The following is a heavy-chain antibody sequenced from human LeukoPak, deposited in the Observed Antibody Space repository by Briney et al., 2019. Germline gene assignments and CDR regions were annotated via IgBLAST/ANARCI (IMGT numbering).Heavy chain of an antibody. J-gene: IGHJ3*02. Sequence: SETLSLTCTVSGGSISSYYWSWIRQPPGKGLEWIGYIYYSGSTNYNPSLKSRVTISVDTSKNQLSLKLSSVTAADTAVYYCARDKYSRDAFDIWGQGTMVTVSS. V-gene: IGHV4-59*01. D-gene: IGHD6-6*01. CDR2: IYYSGST. CDR3: ARDKYSRDAFDI. CDR1: GGSISSYY.